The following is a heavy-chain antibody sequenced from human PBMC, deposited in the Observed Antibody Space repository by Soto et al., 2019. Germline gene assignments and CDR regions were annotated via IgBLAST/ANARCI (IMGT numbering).Heavy chain of an antibody. CDR3: AKDIVPAAQQTNYYYYYGMDV. J-gene: IGHJ6*02. D-gene: IGHD2-2*01. CDR1: GFTFSSYG. Sequence: SVGSLRLSCAASGFTFSSYGMHWVRQAPGKGLEWVAVISYDGSNKYYADSVKGRFTISRDNSKNTLYLQMNSLRAEDTAVYYCAKDIVPAAQQTNYYYYYGMDVWGQGTTVTVSS. CDR2: ISYDGSNK. V-gene: IGHV3-30*18.